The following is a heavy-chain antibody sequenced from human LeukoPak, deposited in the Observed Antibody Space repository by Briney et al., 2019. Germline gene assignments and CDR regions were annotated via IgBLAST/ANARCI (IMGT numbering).Heavy chain of an antibody. CDR1: GFIFSDYY. J-gene: IGHJ6*03. CDR2: ISSSGSTI. V-gene: IGHV3-11*04. CDR3: ARRAYQLLFYYYYYMDV. Sequence: GGSLRLSCAASGFIFSDYYMSWIRQAPGKGLEWVSYISSSGSTIYYADSVKGRFTISRDNAKNSLYLQMNSLRAEDTAVYYCARRAYQLLFYYYYYMDVWGKGTTVTISS. D-gene: IGHD2-2*01.